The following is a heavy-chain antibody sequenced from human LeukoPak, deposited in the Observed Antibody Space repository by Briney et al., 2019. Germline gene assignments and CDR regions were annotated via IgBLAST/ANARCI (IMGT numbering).Heavy chain of an antibody. CDR1: GFTFSSYS. D-gene: IGHD2-21*02. J-gene: IGHJ4*02. Sequence: PGGSLRLSCAASGFTFSSYSMNWVRQAPGKGLEWVSHISSSSSTIYYADSVKGRFTISRDNAKSSLYLQMNSLRAEDTAMYYCARDGVVPGPWHFDYWGQGTLVTVSS. V-gene: IGHV3-48*01. CDR3: ARDGVVPGPWHFDY. CDR2: ISSSSSTI.